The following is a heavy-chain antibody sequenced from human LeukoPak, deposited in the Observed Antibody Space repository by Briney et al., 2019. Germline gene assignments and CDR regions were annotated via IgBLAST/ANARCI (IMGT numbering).Heavy chain of an antibody. CDR2: INSDGSST. J-gene: IGHJ4*02. CDR1: GFTFSSYW. D-gene: IGHD3-3*01. Sequence: GGSLRLSCAASGFTFSSYWMHWVPQAPGKGLVWVSRINSDGSSTSYADSVKGRFTISRDNAKNTLYLQMNSLRAEDTAVYYCARVAETIYYGDYGDYWGQGTLVSVSS. V-gene: IGHV3-74*01. CDR3: ARVAETIYYGDYGDY.